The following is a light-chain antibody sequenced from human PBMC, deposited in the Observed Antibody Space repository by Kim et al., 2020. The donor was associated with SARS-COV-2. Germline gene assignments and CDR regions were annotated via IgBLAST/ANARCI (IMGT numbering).Light chain of an antibody. Sequence: DIQMTQSPSSLSASVGDRVTITCRASQGISNYLAWYQQKPGKVPKLLIYGASTLESGVPSRFSGSGSGTDFTLTISSLKPEDVAAYYCQKYNSVPFTFGPGTKVDIK. J-gene: IGKJ3*01. CDR3: QKYNSVPFT. CDR1: QGISNY. CDR2: GAS. V-gene: IGKV1-27*01.